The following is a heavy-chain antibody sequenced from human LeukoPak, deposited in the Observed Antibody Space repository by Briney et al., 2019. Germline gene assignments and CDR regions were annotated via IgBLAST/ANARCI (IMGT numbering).Heavy chain of an antibody. CDR1: GFTFSSYA. J-gene: IGHJ4*02. CDR2: ISSSGHST. Sequence: GSLRLSCAASGFTFSSYAMSWVRQAPGKGLEWVSAISSSGHSTYYTDSVKGRFTISRDNSRNTLYLQMNSLRDEDTAVYYCANDFDYWGQGTLVTVSS. CDR3: ANDFDY. V-gene: IGHV3-23*01.